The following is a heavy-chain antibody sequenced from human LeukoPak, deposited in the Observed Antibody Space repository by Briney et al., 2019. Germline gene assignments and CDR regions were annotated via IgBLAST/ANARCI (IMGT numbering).Heavy chain of an antibody. J-gene: IGHJ4*02. Sequence: PGGSLRLSCVASGFTFSSYSMHWVRQAPGKGLEWVTYISKDGSNKYYIDSVKGRFTISRDNSKNTLYLQMNSLRAEDMAVYYCAKDGGQGADYWGQGTLVSVSS. CDR3: AKDGGQGADY. D-gene: IGHD3-16*01. CDR2: ISKDGSNK. V-gene: IGHV3-30*04. CDR1: GFTFSSYS.